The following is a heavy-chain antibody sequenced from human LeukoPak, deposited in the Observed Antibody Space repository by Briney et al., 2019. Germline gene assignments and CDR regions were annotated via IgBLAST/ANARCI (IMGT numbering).Heavy chain of an antibody. J-gene: IGHJ4*02. CDR3: VCGLGRSSGWYVNY. CDR1: GGTFSSYA. CDR2: IIPIFGTA. D-gene: IGHD6-19*01. V-gene: IGHV1-69*13. Sequence: SVKVSCKASGGTFSSYAISWVRQAPGQGLEWMGGIIPIFGTANYAQKFQGRVTITADESTSTAYMELSSLRSEDTAVYYCVCGLGRSSGWYVNYWGQGTLVTVSS.